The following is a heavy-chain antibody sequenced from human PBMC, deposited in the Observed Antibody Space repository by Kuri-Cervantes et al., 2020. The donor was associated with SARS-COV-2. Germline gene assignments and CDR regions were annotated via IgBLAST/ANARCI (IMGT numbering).Heavy chain of an antibody. D-gene: IGHD6-19*01. CDR1: GGSISSYY. J-gene: IGHJ2*01. V-gene: IGHV4-4*07. CDR2: IYTSGST. Sequence: SETLSLTCTVSGGSISSYYWSWIRQPAGKGLEWIGRIYTSGSTNYNPSLKSRVTMSVDTSKNQFCLKLSSVTAADTAVYYCARSRIAVADWYFDLWGRGTLVTVSS. CDR3: ARSRIAVADWYFDL.